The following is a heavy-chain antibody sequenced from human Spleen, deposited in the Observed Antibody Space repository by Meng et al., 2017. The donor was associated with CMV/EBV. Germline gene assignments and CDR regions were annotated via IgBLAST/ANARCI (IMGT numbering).Heavy chain of an antibody. CDR1: GGSFSSYT. J-gene: IGHJ4*02. V-gene: IGHV1-69*08. CDR2: IIPILGTP. D-gene: IGHD5-12*01. Sequence: CKASGGSFSSYTISWVRQAPGQGLEWMGGIIPILGTPNYAQKFQDRVTITADKSTSTAFMELTSLSSDDTAVYYCARDPGGYSGDGLWGQGTLVTVSS. CDR3: ARDPGGYSGDGL.